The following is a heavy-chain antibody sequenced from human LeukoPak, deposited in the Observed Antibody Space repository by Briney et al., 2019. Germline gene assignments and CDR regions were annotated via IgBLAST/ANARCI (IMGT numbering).Heavy chain of an antibody. J-gene: IGHJ5*02. Sequence: PSETLSLTCTVSGGSISSYYWTWIRQPAGKGLEWIGRIDATGSSIYNPSLRSRVTMSLDTSKNQFSLNLSSVTAADTAVYYCATGSTWLDPWGQGTLVTVSP. D-gene: IGHD6-25*01. CDR2: IDATGSS. CDR3: ATGSTWLDP. CDR1: GGSISSYY. V-gene: IGHV4-4*07.